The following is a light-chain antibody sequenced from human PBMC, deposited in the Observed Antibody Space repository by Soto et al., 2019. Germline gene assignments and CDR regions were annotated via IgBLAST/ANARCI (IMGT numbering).Light chain of an antibody. J-gene: IGLJ1*01. CDR2: EVS. V-gene: IGLV2-14*01. Sequence: QSALTQPASVSGSPGQSITISCTGTSSDVGGYNYVSWYQQHPGKAPKLVIYEVSTRPSGLSNRFSGSKSANTASLTISGLQAEDEADYYCTSYTSSSTPVFGTGTKLTVL. CDR1: SSDVGGYNY. CDR3: TSYTSSSTPV.